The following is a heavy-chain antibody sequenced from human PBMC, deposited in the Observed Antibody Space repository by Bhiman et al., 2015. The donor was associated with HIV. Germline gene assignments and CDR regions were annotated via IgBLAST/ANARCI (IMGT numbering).Heavy chain of an antibody. V-gene: IGHV3-30*18. D-gene: IGHD7-27*01. CDR2: TSYDGNNK. CDR3: AKDLNWGSPDY. CDR1: GFTFSSYG. J-gene: IGHJ4*02. Sequence: QVQLVESGGGVVQPGRSLRLSCAASGFTFSSYGMHWVRQAPGKGLEWVAVTSYDGNNKHYADSVKGRFTISRDNSKKTLYLQMNSLRVEDSAVYHCAKDLNWGSPDYWGQGTLVTVSS.